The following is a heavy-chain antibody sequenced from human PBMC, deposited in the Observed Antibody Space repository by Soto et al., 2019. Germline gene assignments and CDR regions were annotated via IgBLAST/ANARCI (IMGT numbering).Heavy chain of an antibody. D-gene: IGHD6-13*01. V-gene: IGHV5-51*01. Sequence: PGESLKISCKGSGYSFSSYGISWVRQMPGKGLEWMGIIYPGDSDTRYSPSFQGQVTISADKSISTAYLQWSSLKASDTAMYYCARTSAAGKYYYGMDVWCQGTTVT. CDR2: IYPGDSDT. J-gene: IGHJ6*02. CDR1: GYSFSSYG. CDR3: ARTSAAGKYYYGMDV.